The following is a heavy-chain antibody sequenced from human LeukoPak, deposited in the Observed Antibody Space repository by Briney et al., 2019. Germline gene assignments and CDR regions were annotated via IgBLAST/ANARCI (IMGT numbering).Heavy chain of an antibody. D-gene: IGHD3-22*01. J-gene: IGHJ4*02. V-gene: IGHV4-59*01. CDR2: ISYSGST. CDR1: GXSISSYY. Sequence: SETLSLTCTVSGXSISSYYWSWIRQPPGKGLEWSGYISYSGSTDYNPSLKSRVTISLDTSKNQFSLKLSSVTAADTAVYYCARVRALSYYDSSGDLYYFDYWGQGTLVTVSS. CDR3: ARVRALSYYDSSGDLYYFDY.